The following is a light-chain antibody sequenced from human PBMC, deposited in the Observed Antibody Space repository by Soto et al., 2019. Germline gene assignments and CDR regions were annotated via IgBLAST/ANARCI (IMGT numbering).Light chain of an antibody. V-gene: IGKV3-20*01. CDR3: QQYTRSRYI. J-gene: IGKJ2*01. CDR2: AAS. CDR1: QTLSSSY. Sequence: EIVLTQSTGILSLSPGDRATLSCRASQTLSSSYLAWYQQKPGQAPSLLIYAASSRATGIPDRFSGSGSGTDFTLTISRLEPEDFAVYYCQQYTRSRYIFGQGTKVEIK.